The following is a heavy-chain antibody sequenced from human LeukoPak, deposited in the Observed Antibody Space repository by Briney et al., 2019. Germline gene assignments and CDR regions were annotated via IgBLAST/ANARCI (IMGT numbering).Heavy chain of an antibody. CDR2: MRHDGSNR. D-gene: IGHD6-13*01. CDR1: GFSFNNYA. CDR3: AKDGGNWYPDY. V-gene: IGHV3-30*02. Sequence: GKSLRLSCAASGFSFNNYAMYWVRQAPGKGLEWVAFMRHDGSNRYYADSLKGRFTISRDNPENTLYLHMNSLRPEDTAVYYCAKDGGNWYPDYWGQGTLVTVSS. J-gene: IGHJ4*02.